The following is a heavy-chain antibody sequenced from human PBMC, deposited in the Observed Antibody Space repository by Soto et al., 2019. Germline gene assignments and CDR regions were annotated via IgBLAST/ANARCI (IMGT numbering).Heavy chain of an antibody. CDR1: GGSISSYY. J-gene: IGHJ5*02. V-gene: IGHV4-59*01. Sequence: SETLSLTCTVSGGSISSYYWSWIRQPPGKGLEWNGYIYYSGSTNYNPSLKSRVTISVDTSKNQFSLKLCSVTAADTAVYYCARFISVYCSGGSCLSGAYNWFDPWGQGTLVTVSS. D-gene: IGHD2-15*01. CDR3: ARFISVYCSGGSCLSGAYNWFDP. CDR2: IYYSGST.